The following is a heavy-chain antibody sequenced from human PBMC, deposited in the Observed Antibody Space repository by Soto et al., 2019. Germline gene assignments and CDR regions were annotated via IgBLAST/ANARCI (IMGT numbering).Heavy chain of an antibody. J-gene: IGHJ6*02. Sequence: GGSLRLSCAASGFTFSSYSMNWVRQAPGKGLEWVSSISSSSSYIYYADSVKGRFTISRDNAKNSLYLQMNSLRAEDTAVYYCARDLTVVVTDGYYYGMDVWGQGTTVTVSS. CDR3: ARDLTVVVTDGYYYGMDV. V-gene: IGHV3-21*01. CDR2: ISSSSSYI. CDR1: GFTFSSYS. D-gene: IGHD2-21*02.